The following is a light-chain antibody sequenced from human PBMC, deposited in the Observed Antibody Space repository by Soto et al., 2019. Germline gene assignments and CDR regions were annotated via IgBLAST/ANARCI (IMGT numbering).Light chain of an antibody. V-gene: IGKV3-11*01. Sequence: EIVLTQSPATLSLSPGERATLSCRASQTVSSSLAWYQQKPGQAPRLLIYEVSNMATGIPARFSGSGSGADFTLTIRSLEPGDFALYYCQQHINWPLTFGGGTKV. CDR3: QQHINWPLT. CDR1: QTVSSS. J-gene: IGKJ4*01. CDR2: EVS.